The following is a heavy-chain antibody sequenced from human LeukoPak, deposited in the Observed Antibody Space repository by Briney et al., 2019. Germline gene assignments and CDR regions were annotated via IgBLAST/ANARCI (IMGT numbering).Heavy chain of an antibody. CDR1: GGSISSSYYF. J-gene: IGHJ5*02. CDR3: AKDPGIKNWFDP. CDR2: IYSNGGI. V-gene: IGHV4-39*01. D-gene: IGHD1-20*01. Sequence: PSETLSLTCTVSGGSISSSYYFWGWIRQPPGKGLEWIASIYSNGGIYYNPSLKSRLTVSVDTPNNQFSLKLSSVTAADTAVYYCAKDPGIKNWFDPWGQGTLVTVSS.